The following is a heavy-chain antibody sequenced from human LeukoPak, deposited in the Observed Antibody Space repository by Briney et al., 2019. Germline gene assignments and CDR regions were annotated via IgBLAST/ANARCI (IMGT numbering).Heavy chain of an antibody. V-gene: IGHV4-31*03. CDR1: GGSISSGGYY. J-gene: IGHJ5*02. CDR2: IYYSGST. D-gene: IGHD6-13*01. Sequence: PSQTLSLTCTVSGGSISSGGYYWSWIRQHPGKGLEWIGYIYYSGSTNYNPSLKSRVTISVDTSKNQFSLKLSSVTAADTAVYYCARDVRQTGIAAAGTNWFDPWGQGTLVTVSS. CDR3: ARDVRQTGIAAAGTNWFDP.